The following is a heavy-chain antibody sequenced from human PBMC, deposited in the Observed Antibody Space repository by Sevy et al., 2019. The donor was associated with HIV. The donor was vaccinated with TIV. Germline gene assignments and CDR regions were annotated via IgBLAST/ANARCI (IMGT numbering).Heavy chain of an antibody. CDR1: GFTFSSYD. CDR3: ARGTGCRDAFDI. J-gene: IGHJ3*02. V-gene: IGHV3-13*01. D-gene: IGHD3-9*01. CDR2: IGTAGDT. Sequence: GGYLRLSCAASGFTFSSYDMHWVRQATGKGLVWVSAIGTAGDTYYPGSVKGRFTISRENAKNSLYLQMNSLRAGDTAVYYCARGTGCRDAFDIWGQGTMVTVSS.